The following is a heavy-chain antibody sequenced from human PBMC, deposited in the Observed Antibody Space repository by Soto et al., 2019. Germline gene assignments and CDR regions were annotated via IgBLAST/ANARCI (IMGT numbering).Heavy chain of an antibody. Sequence: PSETLSLTCTVSGVSISSGDYYWSWIRQTPGKGLEWIGYIYYSENTYYKHSLKSRVAISGDTSKNQFSLRLSSVTAADTAVYYCARDKITGLFDYWGQGTLVTVSS. CDR1: GVSISSGDYY. J-gene: IGHJ4*02. V-gene: IGHV4-30-4*01. CDR2: IYYSENT. D-gene: IGHD2-8*02. CDR3: ARDKITGLFDY.